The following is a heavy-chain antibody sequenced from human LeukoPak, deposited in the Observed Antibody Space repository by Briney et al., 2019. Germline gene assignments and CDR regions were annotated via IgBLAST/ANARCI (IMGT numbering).Heavy chain of an antibody. CDR1: GGSISSRTYY. Sequence: KTSETLSLTCTVSGGSISSRTYYWGWIRQPPGKGLEWIGSIYYTGSTFYNPSLKSRVTISVDTSKNQFSMKLSSVTAADAAVYFCAREWTTWGAFDIWGQGTMVTVSS. CDR3: AREWTTWGAFDI. CDR2: IYYTGST. D-gene: IGHD2/OR15-2a*01. V-gene: IGHV4-39*07. J-gene: IGHJ3*02.